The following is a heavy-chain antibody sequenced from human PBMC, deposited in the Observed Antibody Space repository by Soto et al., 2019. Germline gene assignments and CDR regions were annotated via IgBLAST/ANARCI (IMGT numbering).Heavy chain of an antibody. CDR3: ARSTGIAAAVIFDY. V-gene: IGHV1-18*01. CDR1: GYTFTSYG. Sequence: ASVKVSCKASGYTFTSYGISWVRQAPGQGLEWMGWISAYNGNTNYAQKFQGRVTMTTDTSTSTAYMELSRLRSDDTAVYYCARSTGIAAAVIFDYWGQGTLVTVSS. CDR2: ISAYNGNT. D-gene: IGHD6-13*01. J-gene: IGHJ4*02.